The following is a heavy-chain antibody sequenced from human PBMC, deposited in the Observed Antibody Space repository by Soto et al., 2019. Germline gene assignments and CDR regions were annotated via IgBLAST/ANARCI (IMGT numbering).Heavy chain of an antibody. V-gene: IGHV3-30-3*01. Sequence: PGGSLRLSCAASGFTFSDYYMSWVRQAPGKGLEWVAVISYDGSNKYYADSVKGRFTISRDNSKNTLYLQMNSLRAEDTAVYYCARDLAVAGTDYWGQGTLVTVSS. CDR1: GFTFSDYY. J-gene: IGHJ4*02. CDR2: ISYDGSNK. D-gene: IGHD6-19*01. CDR3: ARDLAVAGTDY.